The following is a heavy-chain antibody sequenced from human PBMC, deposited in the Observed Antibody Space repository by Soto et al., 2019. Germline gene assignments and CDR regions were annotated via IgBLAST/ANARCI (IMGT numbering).Heavy chain of an antibody. CDR2: ISWDGGST. CDR1: GFTFDDYT. J-gene: IGHJ6*02. V-gene: IGHV3-43*01. D-gene: IGHD6-13*01. Sequence: PGGSLRLSCAASGFTFDDYTMHWVRQAPGKGLEWVSLISWDGGSTYYADSVKGRFTISRDNSKNSLYLQMNSLRTEDTALYYCAKVQYSSSWYYYGMDVWGQGTTVTVSS. CDR3: AKVQYSSSWYYYGMDV.